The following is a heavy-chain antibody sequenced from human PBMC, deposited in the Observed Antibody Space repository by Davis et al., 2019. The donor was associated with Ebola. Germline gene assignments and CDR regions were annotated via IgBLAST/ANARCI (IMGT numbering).Heavy chain of an antibody. D-gene: IGHD6-19*01. CDR1: GYTFSGYN. Sequence: ASVKVSCKASGYTFSGYNIHWVRQAPGQGLEWMGWVNPKNGETNYAQKFQGRVSATRDTSVTTVYMELTRLSFNDTAVYYCARAPAYSSAWLDYWGQGTLVTVSS. V-gene: IGHV1-2*02. CDR3: ARAPAYSSAWLDY. CDR2: VNPKNGET. J-gene: IGHJ4*02.